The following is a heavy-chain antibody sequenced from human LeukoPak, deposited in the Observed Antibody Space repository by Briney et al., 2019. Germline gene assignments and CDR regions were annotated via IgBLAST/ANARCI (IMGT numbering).Heavy chain of an antibody. V-gene: IGHV4-59*01. CDR3: ARVGSRFWRGYYDY. D-gene: IGHD3-3*01. Sequence: SETLSLTSTVSGGSISSYYWSWIRQPPGNALDSIGYIYSRGIPHSHPSLLRPVTISVAPSTNQFSLKLSSVTAADTAVYYCARVGSRFWRGYYDYWGQGTLVTVSS. J-gene: IGHJ4*02. CDR1: GGSISSYY. CDR2: IYSRGIP.